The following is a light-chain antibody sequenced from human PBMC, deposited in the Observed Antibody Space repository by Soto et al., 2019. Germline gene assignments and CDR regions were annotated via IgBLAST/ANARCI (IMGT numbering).Light chain of an antibody. V-gene: IGKV4-1*01. CDR2: WAS. J-gene: IGKJ1*01. CDR3: QQYFSFPWT. CDR1: QSVLYSSNNKNY. Sequence: DIVMTQSPDSLAVSLGERATINCKSSQSVLYSSNNKNYLAWYQQRPGQPPNLLIYWASTRESGVPDRFSSSGSGTDFTLTISSLQAEDVAIYYCQQYFSFPWTFGQGTKVEIK.